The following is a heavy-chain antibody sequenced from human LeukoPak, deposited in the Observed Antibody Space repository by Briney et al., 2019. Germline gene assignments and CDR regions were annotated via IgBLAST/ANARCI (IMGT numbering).Heavy chain of an antibody. CDR1: SGSITTRSDN. CDR2: IYFSGNT. CDR3: ARQGGYKYGYHYFDF. V-gene: IGHV4-39*01. D-gene: IGHD5-18*01. Sequence: SETLSLTCTVSSGSITTRSDNWGWVRQPPGKGLEWIGNIYFSGNTYYNPSLQSRVTIPVDTSKTQFSLKVTSVTVADTAVYYCARQGGYKYGYHYFDFWGQGTLVTVSS. J-gene: IGHJ4*02.